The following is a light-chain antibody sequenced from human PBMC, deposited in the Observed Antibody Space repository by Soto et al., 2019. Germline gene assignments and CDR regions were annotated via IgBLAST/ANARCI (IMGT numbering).Light chain of an antibody. CDR1: QSVSSK. CDR2: GAS. V-gene: IGKV3-15*01. CDR3: QRYNNWPLT. Sequence: EIVMTQSPATLSVSPGERATLSCRASQSVSSKLAWYQQKPGQAPRLLIYGASTRATGVPARFSGSRSGTEFTLTINSLQSEDFAVYYCQRYNNWPLTFGGGTKVDIK. J-gene: IGKJ4*01.